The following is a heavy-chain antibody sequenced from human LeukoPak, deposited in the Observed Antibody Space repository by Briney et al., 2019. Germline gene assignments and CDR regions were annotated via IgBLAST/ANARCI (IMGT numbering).Heavy chain of an antibody. CDR2: IRSKANSNAT. Sequence: WGSLKLTCAASGFTFSGSALRWVRQPSGKGLEWVGRIRSKANSNATPYAASVKGRFTISRDDSKNTAYLQMNSLKTEDTAVYYCTIPRMAEDILTGPLRGLGMDVWGKGTTVTVSS. CDR3: TIPRMAEDILTGPLRGLGMDV. D-gene: IGHD3-9*01. J-gene: IGHJ6*04. CDR1: GFTFSGSA. V-gene: IGHV3-73*01.